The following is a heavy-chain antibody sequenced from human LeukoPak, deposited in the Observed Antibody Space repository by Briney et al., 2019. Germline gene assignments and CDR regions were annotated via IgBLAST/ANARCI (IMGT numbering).Heavy chain of an antibody. CDR1: GGSISTGGYS. CDR2: IYYNWTT. J-gene: IGHJ5*02. V-gene: IGHV4-31*03. CDR3: ATYKAGDINWFDP. Sequence: PSETLSLTCTVSGGSISTGGYSWGWIRQRPGKGLQWIGYIYYNWTTLYNPSLRSRLGISMDMSKNQFSLKLRSVTAADTAIYYCATYKAGDINWFDPWGQGILVTVSS. D-gene: IGHD2-21*01.